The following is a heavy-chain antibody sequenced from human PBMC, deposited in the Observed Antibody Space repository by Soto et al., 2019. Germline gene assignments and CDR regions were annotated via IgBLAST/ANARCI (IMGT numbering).Heavy chain of an antibody. CDR3: ARLCSNGVCYPSFDP. CDR2: IYYSGST. Sequence: QLQLQESGPGLVKPSETLSLTCTVSGGSISSSSYYWGWIRQPPGKGLEWIGSIYYSGSTYYNPSLKRRVTISVDTSKNQFSLKLSSVTAADTAVYYCARLCSNGVCYPSFDPWGQGTLVTVSS. V-gene: IGHV4-39*01. J-gene: IGHJ5*02. D-gene: IGHD2-8*01. CDR1: GGSISSSSYY.